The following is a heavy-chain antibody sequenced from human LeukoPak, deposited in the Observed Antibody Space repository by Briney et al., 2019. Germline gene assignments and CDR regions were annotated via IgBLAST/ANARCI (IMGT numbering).Heavy chain of an antibody. Sequence: SETLSLTCALSGYSISSGYYWVWIRQPPGKGLERFGSIYHSGSTYYNPSLKSRVTISVDTSKNQFSLKLSSVTAADMAVYYCARDLVYYDIVTGSVAAMDVWGKGTTVTVSS. CDR2: IYHSGST. D-gene: IGHD3-9*01. CDR1: GYSISSGYY. V-gene: IGHV4-38-2*02. J-gene: IGHJ6*03. CDR3: ARDLVYYDIVTGSVAAMDV.